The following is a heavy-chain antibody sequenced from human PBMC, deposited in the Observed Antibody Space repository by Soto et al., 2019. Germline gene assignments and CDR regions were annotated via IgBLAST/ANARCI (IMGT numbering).Heavy chain of an antibody. CDR3: AREGDYGEDYYYYGMDV. Sequence: GGSLRLSCAASGFTFSSYGMHWVRQAPGKGLEWVAVIWYDGSNKYYADSVKGRFTISRDNSKNTLYLQMNSLRAEDTAVYYCAREGDYGEDYYYYGMDVWGQGTTVTVSS. J-gene: IGHJ6*02. D-gene: IGHD4-17*01. V-gene: IGHV3-33*01. CDR1: GFTFSSYG. CDR2: IWYDGSNK.